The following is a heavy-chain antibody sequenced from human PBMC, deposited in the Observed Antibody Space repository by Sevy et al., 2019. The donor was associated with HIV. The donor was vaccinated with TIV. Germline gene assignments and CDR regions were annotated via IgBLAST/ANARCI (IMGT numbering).Heavy chain of an antibody. CDR1: GFSISTYA. D-gene: IGHD2-15*01. Sequence: GGFLRLSCAASGFSISTYAMNWVRQAPGKGLEWVSAISGRGGSTYYSDSVEGRFTISRDNSKNTLYLQMNSLRAEDTAVYYCAKAPPGHCSSGSCPRTYYYYGMDVWGHGTTVTVSS. CDR2: ISGRGGST. CDR3: AKAPPGHCSSGSCPRTYYYYGMDV. J-gene: IGHJ6*02. V-gene: IGHV3-23*01.